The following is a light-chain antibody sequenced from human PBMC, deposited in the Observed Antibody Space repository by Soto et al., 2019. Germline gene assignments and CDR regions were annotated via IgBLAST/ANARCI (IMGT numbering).Light chain of an antibody. CDR3: QQYNNWPPWT. Sequence: EIVMTQSPATLSVSPGERATLYCRASQSVSSNLAWYQQKPGQAPRLLIYGASTRATGLPARFSGSGSGTEFTLAISSLQSEDFAVYYCQQYNNWPPWTFGQGTKVDIK. CDR1: QSVSSN. V-gene: IGKV3-15*01. J-gene: IGKJ1*01. CDR2: GAS.